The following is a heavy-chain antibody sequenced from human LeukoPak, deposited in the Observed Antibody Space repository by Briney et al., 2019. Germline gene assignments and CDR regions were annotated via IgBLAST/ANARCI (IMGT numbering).Heavy chain of an antibody. CDR2: INEDATTI. CDR1: GFTFSSYW. V-gene: IGHV3-74*03. D-gene: IGHD3-16*01. Sequence: PGVSLRLSCVASGFTFSSYWMHWVRQAPGKGLEWVARINEDATTITHADSVRGRFTISRENAKNTVYLQMNSLRAEDTAVYYCVRDLILVWTPGDDFDHWGQGTLVTVSS. J-gene: IGHJ4*02. CDR3: VRDLILVWTPGDDFDH.